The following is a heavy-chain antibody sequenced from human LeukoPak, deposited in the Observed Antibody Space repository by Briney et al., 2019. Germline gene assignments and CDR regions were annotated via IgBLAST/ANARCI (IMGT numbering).Heavy chain of an antibody. Sequence: SETLSLTCTVSGGSISSYYWSWIRQPPGKGLEWIGYISYSGSTNYNPSLKSRLIISVYTSKNQFSLKLSSVTAADTAVYFCARRSRTYYFDYWGQGTLVTVSS. CDR2: ISYSGST. CDR3: ARRSRTYYFDY. V-gene: IGHV4-59*01. D-gene: IGHD1-7*01. CDR1: GGSISSYY. J-gene: IGHJ4*02.